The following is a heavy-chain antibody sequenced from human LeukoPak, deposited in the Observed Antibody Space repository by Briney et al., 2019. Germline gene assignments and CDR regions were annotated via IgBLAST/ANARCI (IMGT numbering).Heavy chain of an antibody. CDR2: IYYSGST. Sequence: PSETLSLTCTVSGGSISSGDYYWSWIRQPPGKGLEWIGYIYYSGSTYYNPSLKSRVTISVDTSKNQFSLKLSSVTAADTAVYHCASYVDTAMVTRDYWGQGTLVTVSS. J-gene: IGHJ4*02. CDR1: GGSISSGDYY. D-gene: IGHD5-18*01. CDR3: ASYVDTAMVTRDY. V-gene: IGHV4-30-4*01.